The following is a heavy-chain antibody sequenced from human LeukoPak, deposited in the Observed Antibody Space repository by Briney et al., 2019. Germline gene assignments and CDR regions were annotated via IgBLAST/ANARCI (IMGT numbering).Heavy chain of an antibody. J-gene: IGHJ4*02. Sequence: SQTLSLTCAISGDSVSSNSAAWNWIRQSPSRGLEWLGRTYYRSKWYNDYAVSVKSRITINPDTSKNQFSLQLNSVTPEDTAVYYCAREVITGTTASYYFDYWGQGTLVTVSP. CDR1: GDSVSSNSAA. D-gene: IGHD1-20*01. CDR2: TYYRSKWYN. V-gene: IGHV6-1*01. CDR3: AREVITGTTASYYFDY.